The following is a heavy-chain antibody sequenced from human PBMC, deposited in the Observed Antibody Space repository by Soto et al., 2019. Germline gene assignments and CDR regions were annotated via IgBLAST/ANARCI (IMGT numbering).Heavy chain of an antibody. V-gene: IGHV3-23*01. J-gene: IGHJ4*02. CDR1: GFTFSSYA. Sequence: EVQLLESGGGLVQSGGSLRLSCAASGFTFSSYAMTWVRQAPGKGLEWVSGIGGSGGRTYYADSVKGRFTISRDNSKNELFLQMNSLRAEDTAVYFCAKSGPGYCTSTSCPLDFWGQGTLVTVSS. D-gene: IGHD2-2*01. CDR2: IGGSGGRT. CDR3: AKSGPGYCTSTSCPLDF.